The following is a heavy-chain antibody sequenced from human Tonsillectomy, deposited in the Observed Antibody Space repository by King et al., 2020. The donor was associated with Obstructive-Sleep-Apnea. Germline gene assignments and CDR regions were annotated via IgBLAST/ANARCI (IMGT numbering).Heavy chain of an antibody. V-gene: IGHV4-30-4*07. CDR1: GGSISSGGYP. Sequence: MQLQESGPRLVKPSQTLLLTCTVSGGSISSGGYPWNWIRQPPGKGLEWIGHIYFSGDTDYNPSLQTRVTFSLDTSKNQFSLRLKSVTAADTAVYYCARGDLDSWGQGILVTVSS. CDR2: IYFSGDT. CDR3: ARGDLDS. J-gene: IGHJ4*02.